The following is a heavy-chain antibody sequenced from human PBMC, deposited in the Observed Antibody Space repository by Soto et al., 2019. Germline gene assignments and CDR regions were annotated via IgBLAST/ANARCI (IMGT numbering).Heavy chain of an antibody. CDR1: GFTFSSYA. V-gene: IGHV3-30-3*01. J-gene: IGHJ4*02. D-gene: IGHD3-22*01. Sequence: QVQLVESGGGVVQPGRSLRLSCAASGFTFSSYAMHWVGQAPGKGLEWVAVISYDGSNKYYADSVKGRFTISRDNSKNTLYLQMNSLRAEDTAVYYCARTYYYDSSGYKPFDYWGQGTLVTVSS. CDR2: ISYDGSNK. CDR3: ARTYYYDSSGYKPFDY.